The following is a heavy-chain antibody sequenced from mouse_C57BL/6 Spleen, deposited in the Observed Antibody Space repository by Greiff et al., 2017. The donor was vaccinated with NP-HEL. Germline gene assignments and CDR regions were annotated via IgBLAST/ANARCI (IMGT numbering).Heavy chain of an antibody. CDR1: GYTFTRYW. CDR2: IDPPDSYT. CDR3: ARKGGYYVSRGDAMDY. J-gene: IGHJ4*01. Sequence: VQLQQPGAELVKPGASVKLSCKASGYTFTRYWMQWVKQRPGQGLEWCGEIDPPDSYTNYNQKFKGKATLPVDPSSSTADMQLSSLTSEDSAVYYCARKGGYYVSRGDAMDYWGQGTSVTVSS. V-gene: IGHV1-50*01. D-gene: IGHD1-1*01.